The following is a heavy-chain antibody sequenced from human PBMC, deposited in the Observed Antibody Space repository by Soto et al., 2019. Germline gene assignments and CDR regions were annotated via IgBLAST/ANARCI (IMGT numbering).Heavy chain of an antibody. CDR1: AYTFTSYG. CDR2: ISAYNGNT. D-gene: IGHD6-13*01. Sequence: ASVKVSCKASAYTFTSYGISWVRQAPGQGLEWMGWISAYNGNTNYAQKLQGRVTMTTDTSTSTAYMELRSLRSDDTAVYYCARVVSSPYRKQLVPYYYYYMDVWGKGTTVTVSS. V-gene: IGHV1-18*01. J-gene: IGHJ6*03. CDR3: ARVVSSPYRKQLVPYYYYYMDV.